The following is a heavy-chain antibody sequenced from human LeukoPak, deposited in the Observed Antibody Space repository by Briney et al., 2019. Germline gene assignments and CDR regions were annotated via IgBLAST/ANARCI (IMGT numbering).Heavy chain of an antibody. CDR2: IYYSGST. CDR3: ARSPYYYDSSGYYL. CDR1: GGSISSYY. D-gene: IGHD3-22*01. V-gene: IGHV4-59*08. Sequence: WETLSLTCTVSGGSISSYYWSWIRQPPGKGLEWIGHIYYSGSTNYNPSLKSRVTISVDTSKNQFSLKLSSVTAADTAVYYCARSPYYYDSSGYYLWGQGTLATVSS. J-gene: IGHJ4*02.